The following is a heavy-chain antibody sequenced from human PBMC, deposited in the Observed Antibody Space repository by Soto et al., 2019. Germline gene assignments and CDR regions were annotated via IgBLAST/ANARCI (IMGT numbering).Heavy chain of an antibody. D-gene: IGHD3-10*01. Sequence: QVQLQQWGAGLLKPSETLSLTCAVYGGSFSGYYWSWIRQPPGKGLEWIGEINHSGSTNYNLSLKSRVTISVDTSKNQFSLKLSSVTAADTAVYYCARGRGRNFDYWGQGTLVTVSS. J-gene: IGHJ4*02. V-gene: IGHV4-34*01. CDR1: GGSFSGYY. CDR2: INHSGST. CDR3: ARGRGRNFDY.